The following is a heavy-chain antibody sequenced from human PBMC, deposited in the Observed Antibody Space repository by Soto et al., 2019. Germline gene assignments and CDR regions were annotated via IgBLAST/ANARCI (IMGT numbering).Heavy chain of an antibody. V-gene: IGHV5-51*01. CDR2: IYPGDSDT. CDR3: ARHSLWDYYYYYMDV. CDR1: GYSFTSYW. Sequence: GESLKISCKGSGYSFTSYWIGWVRQMPGKGLEWMGIIYPGDSDTRYSPSFQGQVTISADKSISTAYLQWSSLKASDTAMYYCARHSLWDYYYYYMDVWGKGTTVTVSS. D-gene: IGHD1-26*01. J-gene: IGHJ6*03.